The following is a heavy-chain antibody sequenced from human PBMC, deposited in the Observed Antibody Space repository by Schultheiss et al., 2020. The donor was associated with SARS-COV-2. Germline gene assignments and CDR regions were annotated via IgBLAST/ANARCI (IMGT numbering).Heavy chain of an antibody. J-gene: IGHJ6*02. D-gene: IGHD6-6*01. CDR3: ARDGDSSSSDPNYYYGMDV. CDR1: GGSISSYY. Sequence: SETLSLTCTVSGGSISSYYWSWIRQPAGKGLEWIGRIYTSGSTNYNPSLKSRVTMSVDTSKNQFSLKLSSVTAADTAVYYCARDGDSSSSDPNYYYGMDVWGQGTTVTVSS. CDR2: IYTSGST. V-gene: IGHV4-4*07.